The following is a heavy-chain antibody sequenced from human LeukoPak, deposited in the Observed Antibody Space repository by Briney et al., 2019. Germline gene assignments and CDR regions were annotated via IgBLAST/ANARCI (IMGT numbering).Heavy chain of an antibody. CDR3: ARARRYYDSSGYLMYYFDY. D-gene: IGHD3-22*01. Sequence: SETLSLTCTVSGGSISSSSYYWGWIRQPPGKGLEWIGSIYYSGSTYYNPSLKSRVTISVDTSKNQFSLKLSSVTAADTAVYYCARARRYYDSSGYLMYYFDYWGQGTLVTVSS. V-gene: IGHV4-39*01. CDR1: GGSISSSSYY. J-gene: IGHJ4*02. CDR2: IYYSGST.